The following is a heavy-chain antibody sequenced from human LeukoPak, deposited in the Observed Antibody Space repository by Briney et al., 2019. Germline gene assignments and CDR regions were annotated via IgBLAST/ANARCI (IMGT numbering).Heavy chain of an antibody. CDR2: INHSGST. CDR3: ARGGYYYDSSELDY. V-gene: IGHV4-34*01. CDR1: GGSFSGYY. D-gene: IGHD3-22*01. Sequence: SETLSLTCAVHGGSFSGYYWSWIRQPPGKGLEWIGEINHSGSTNYNPSLKSRVTISVDTSKNQSSLKLSSVTAADTAVYYCARGGYYYDSSELDYWGQGTLVTVSS. J-gene: IGHJ4*02.